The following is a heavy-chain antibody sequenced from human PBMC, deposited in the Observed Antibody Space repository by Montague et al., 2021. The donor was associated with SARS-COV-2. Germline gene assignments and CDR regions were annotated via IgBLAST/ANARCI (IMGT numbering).Heavy chain of an antibody. CDR3: SRHERFDYYYGMDV. Sequence: SETLSLTCTVSGVSISTDYWTWIRQPPGKGLEGSGYNTYSGATNYNTSLTSRVIMSLDTSKYQVSLKVRSVTATDTAVDYCSRHERFDYYYGMDVWGRGTTVTVSS. CDR1: GVSISTDY. V-gene: IGHV4-59*08. J-gene: IGHJ6*02. D-gene: IGHD3-10*01. CDR2: NTYSGAT.